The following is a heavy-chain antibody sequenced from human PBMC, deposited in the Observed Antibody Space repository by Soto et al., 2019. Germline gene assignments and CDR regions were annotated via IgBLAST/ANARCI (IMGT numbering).Heavy chain of an antibody. CDR2: ISGSGGST. V-gene: IGHV3-23*01. Sequence: GSLRLSCAASGFTFSSYAMSWVRQAPGKGLEWVSAISGSGGSTYYADSVKGRFTISRDNSKNTLYLQMNSLRAEDTAVYYCAKAFGYDSSGYYYYFDYWGQGTLVTVSS. J-gene: IGHJ4*02. CDR3: AKAFGYDSSGYYYYFDY. CDR1: GFTFSSYA. D-gene: IGHD3-22*01.